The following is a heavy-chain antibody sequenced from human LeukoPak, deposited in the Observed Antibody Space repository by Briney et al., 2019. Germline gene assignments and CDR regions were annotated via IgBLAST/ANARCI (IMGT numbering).Heavy chain of an antibody. J-gene: IGHJ4*02. V-gene: IGHV4-39*01. CDR1: GGSIRSSSYY. CDR2: IYYSGST. D-gene: IGHD5-24*01. Sequence: SETLSLTCTVSGGSIRSSSYYWGWIRQPPGKGLEWIGSIYYSGSTYYNPSLKSRVTISVDTSKNQFSLKLSSVTAADTAVYYCARQILFHSERWLKFFDYWGQGTLVTVPS. CDR3: ARQILFHSERWLKFFDY.